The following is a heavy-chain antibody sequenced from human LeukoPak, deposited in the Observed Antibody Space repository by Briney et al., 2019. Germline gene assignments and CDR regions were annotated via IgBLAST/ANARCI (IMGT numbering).Heavy chain of an antibody. CDR1: GYSFISYW. Sequence: GESLKISCKGSGYSFISYWIGWVRQMPGKGLEWMGIIYPGDSDTRYSPSFQGQVTISADKSISTVYLQWSSLKASDTAMYFCARHDGEGDYDFYYYMDVWGKGTTVTVSS. CDR3: ARHDGEGDYDFYYYMDV. J-gene: IGHJ6*03. D-gene: IGHD5-12*01. V-gene: IGHV5-51*01. CDR2: IYPGDSDT.